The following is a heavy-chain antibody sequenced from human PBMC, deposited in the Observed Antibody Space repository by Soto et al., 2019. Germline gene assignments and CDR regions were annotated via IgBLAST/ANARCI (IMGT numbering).Heavy chain of an antibody. CDR1: GIRLSESY. CDR2: IGDSYI. CDR3: SRSRDFGEVEAFDD. Sequence: QVRLVESGGGLGKPAGTLRLSCAGSGIRLSESYINWIRLTPKKGLAWISVIGDSYIHYAASVRDPFTISTDHVQNSVSLEMPNLRVDDTASYHCSRSRDFGEVEAFDDLRSGTRVRVSS. D-gene: IGHD3-16*01. J-gene: IGHJ3*01. V-gene: IGHV3-11*05.